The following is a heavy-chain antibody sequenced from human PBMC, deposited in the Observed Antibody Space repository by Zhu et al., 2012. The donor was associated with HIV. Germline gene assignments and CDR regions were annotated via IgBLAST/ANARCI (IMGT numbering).Heavy chain of an antibody. J-gene: IGHJ4*02. Sequence: QVQLQESGPGLVKPSETLSLTCSVSGGSTSSHYWSWIRQPPGKGLEWIGYVYYSGTTNYNPSLKSRVTISLDMSKNQFSLKLTSVTAADTAVHYCARLRDTSGYYYPFDYWGQGTLVTVSS. CDR2: VYYSGTT. D-gene: IGHD3-22*01. CDR1: GGSTSSHY. V-gene: IGHV4-59*11. CDR3: ARLRDTSGYYYPFDY.